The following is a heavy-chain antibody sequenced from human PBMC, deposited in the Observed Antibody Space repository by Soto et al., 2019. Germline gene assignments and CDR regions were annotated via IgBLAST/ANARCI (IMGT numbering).Heavy chain of an antibody. CDR2: IS. Sequence: PGGSLRLSCAASGFTFSSYGMHWVRQAPGKGLEWVAVISYYSDSVKGRFTISRDNAKNSVSLQMNTLRVEDTAVYYCAREDSIIIPAVSDFWGQGTLVTVSS. V-gene: IGHV3-30*03. D-gene: IGHD2-2*01. J-gene: IGHJ4*02. CDR3: AREDSIIIPAVSDF. CDR1: GFTFSSYG.